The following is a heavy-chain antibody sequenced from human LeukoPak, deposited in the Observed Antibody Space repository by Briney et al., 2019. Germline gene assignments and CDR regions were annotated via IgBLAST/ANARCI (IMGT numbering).Heavy chain of an antibody. CDR3: ARQRIAAAGPDY. J-gene: IGHJ4*02. Sequence: TSETLSSTCAVSGYSISSGYYWGGIRQPPGKGLEWIGSNYHSGSTYYNPSLKSRVTISIDTAKNPFSLKLSSVTAADTAVYYCARQRIAAAGPDYWGQGTLVTVSS. V-gene: IGHV4-38-2*01. CDR1: GYSISSGYY. D-gene: IGHD6-13*01. CDR2: NYHSGST.